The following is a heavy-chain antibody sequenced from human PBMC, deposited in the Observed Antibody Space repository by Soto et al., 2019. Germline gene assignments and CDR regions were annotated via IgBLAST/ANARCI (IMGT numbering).Heavy chain of an antibody. CDR1: GYTFMNYA. V-gene: IGHV1-18*01. CDR3: VRCYCSVGSCYTCWHFDL. J-gene: IGHJ2*01. D-gene: IGHD2-15*01. Sequence: QVQLVQSGAEVKEPGASVKLSCQASGYTFMNYAISWVRQAPGQGLAWMGWISPSTGDTDQAQNFQGRVTMTLDTSTNTANLELRTLRSDDSAVYYCVRCYCSVGSCYTCWHFDLWGRGTLVTVSS. CDR2: ISPSTGDT.